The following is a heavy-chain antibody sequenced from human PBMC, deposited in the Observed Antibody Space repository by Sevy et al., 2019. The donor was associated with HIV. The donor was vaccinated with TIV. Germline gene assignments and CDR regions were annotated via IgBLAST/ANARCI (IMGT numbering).Heavy chain of an antibody. CDR3: AKGWPLQWLVHGMDV. Sequence: GGSLRLSCAASGFTFSSYGMHWVRQAPGKGLEWVAFIRYDGSNKYYADSVKGRFTISRDNSKNTLYLQMNSLRAEDTAEYYGAKGWPLQWLVHGMDVWGQGTPVTVSS. CDR2: IRYDGSNK. J-gene: IGHJ6*02. V-gene: IGHV3-30*02. D-gene: IGHD6-19*01. CDR1: GFTFSSYG.